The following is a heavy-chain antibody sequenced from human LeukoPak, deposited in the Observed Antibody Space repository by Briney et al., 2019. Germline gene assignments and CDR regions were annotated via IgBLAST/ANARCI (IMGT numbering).Heavy chain of an antibody. CDR3: ARQGTTVTSFGYYYHYMDV. J-gene: IGHJ6*03. Sequence: GGSLRLSCAASGFTFSSYAMHWVRQAPGKGLEWVAVISYDGSNKYYADSVKGRFTISRDNSKNTLYLQMNSLRAEDTAVYYCARQGTTVTSFGYYYHYMDVWGRGTTVTISS. D-gene: IGHD4-17*01. CDR1: GFTFSSYA. V-gene: IGHV3-30*04. CDR2: ISYDGSNK.